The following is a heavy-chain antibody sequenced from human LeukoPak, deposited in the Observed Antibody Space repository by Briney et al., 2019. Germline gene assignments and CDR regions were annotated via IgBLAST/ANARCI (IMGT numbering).Heavy chain of an antibody. D-gene: IGHD4-11*01. V-gene: IGHV3-48*03. CDR2: ISSSGSTI. CDR3: ARETLYSDYEGNYIDY. J-gene: IGHJ4*02. CDR1: GFTFTNYE. Sequence: TGGSLRLPCAASGFTFTNYEMIWVRQAPGKGLEWISYISSSGSTIYYADSVKGRFTMSRDNAKNSVHLQMNSLRAEDTAVYYCARETLYSDYEGNYIDYWGQGTLVTVSS.